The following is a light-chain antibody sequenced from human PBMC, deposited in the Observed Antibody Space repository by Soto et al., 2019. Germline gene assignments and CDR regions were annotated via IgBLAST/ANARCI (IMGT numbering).Light chain of an antibody. V-gene: IGLV1-40*01. J-gene: IGLJ3*02. CDR1: VSNIGAGYE. Sequence: QSVLTQPPSVSGAPGQRVTISCTGSVSNIGAGYEVHWYQQLPGTAPKLLISGHNNRPSGVPDRFFGSKSGTSASLTITGLQAEDEADYFCSSYTSTSTRVFGGGTKVTVL. CDR2: GHN. CDR3: SSYTSTSTRV.